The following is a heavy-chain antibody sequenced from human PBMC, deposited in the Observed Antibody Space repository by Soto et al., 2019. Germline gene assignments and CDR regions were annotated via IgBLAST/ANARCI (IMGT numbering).Heavy chain of an antibody. CDR1: GFTVSSNY. J-gene: IGHJ6*03. V-gene: IGHV3-53*04. CDR2: IYSGGST. Sequence: PGGSLRLSCAASGFTVSSNYMSWVRQAPGKGLEWVSVIYSGGSTYYADSVKGRFTISRHNSKNTLYLQMNSLRAEDTAVYYCARAAFLTTVFMDVWGKGTTVPVSS. D-gene: IGHD4-4*01. CDR3: ARAAFLTTVFMDV.